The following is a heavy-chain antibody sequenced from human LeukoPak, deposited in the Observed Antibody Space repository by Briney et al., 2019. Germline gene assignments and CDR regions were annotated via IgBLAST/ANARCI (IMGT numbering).Heavy chain of an antibody. D-gene: IGHD6-13*01. CDR2: IKQDGSEK. Sequence: PGGSLRLSCAASGFTFSSYWMSWVRQAPGKGLEWVANIKQDGSEKYYVDSVKGRFTISRDNAKNSLYLQMNSLRAEDTAAYYCAAVRAPSSWYFMGDTNLNNWFDPWGQGTLVTVSS. V-gene: IGHV3-7*03. CDR3: AAVRAPSSWYFMGDTNLNNWFDP. CDR1: GFTFSSYW. J-gene: IGHJ5*02.